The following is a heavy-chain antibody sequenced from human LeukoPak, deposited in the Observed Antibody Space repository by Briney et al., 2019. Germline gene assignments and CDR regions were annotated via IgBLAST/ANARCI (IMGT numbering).Heavy chain of an antibody. CDR1: GLTFSNNW. CDR3: VRGGGSGWPYDY. CDR2: INKEGSEK. V-gene: IGHV3-7*01. J-gene: IGHJ4*02. D-gene: IGHD6-19*01. Sequence: GGSLRLSCSASGLTFSNNWMSWVRQVPGKGLEWVANINKEGSEKNYVDSVKGRFTISRDDAKNSLYLQMNSLRAEDTAVYYCVRGGGSGWPYDYWGQGTLVTVSS.